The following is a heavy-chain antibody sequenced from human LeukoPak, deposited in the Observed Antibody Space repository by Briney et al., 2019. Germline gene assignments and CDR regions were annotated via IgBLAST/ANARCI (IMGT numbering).Heavy chain of an antibody. CDR3: ARDYDGNLEY. CDR2: IEQDGSTK. Sequence: GGSMRLSCAASGFTFNIYWMAWVRQAPGKGLEWVANIEQDGSTKYYADSVKGRFTISRDNAKNSLYLQMNSLRAEDTAVYYCARDYDGNLEYWGQGTPVTVSS. D-gene: IGHD4-23*01. J-gene: IGHJ4*02. V-gene: IGHV3-7*01. CDR1: GFTFNIYW.